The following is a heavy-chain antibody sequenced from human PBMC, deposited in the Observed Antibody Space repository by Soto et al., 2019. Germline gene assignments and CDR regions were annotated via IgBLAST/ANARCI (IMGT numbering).Heavy chain of an antibody. J-gene: IGHJ1*01. CDR3: ESPGSF. Sequence: SETLSLTCTVSGVSISGTGYYWGWIRQTPAKGLEWIGTIYYSGETFYNPSLKSRVTISIDTSKNHFSLNLTSVTAADTAIYYCESPGSFWGQGAMVTVSS. V-gene: IGHV4-39*02. CDR2: IYYSGET. CDR1: GVSISGTGYY. D-gene: IGHD3-16*02.